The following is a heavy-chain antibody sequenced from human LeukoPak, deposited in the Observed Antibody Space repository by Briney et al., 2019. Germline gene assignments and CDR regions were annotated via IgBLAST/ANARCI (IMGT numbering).Heavy chain of an antibody. CDR3: AGDHYLALKD. J-gene: IGHJ4*01. V-gene: IGHV4-34*01. CDR1: GGSFTGYY. Sequence: SETLSLTCAVYGGSFTGYYWRWIRQPPGKGLEWIGEISPSGSTHYNPSLKSRVTISTDMSKNQFSLKMNSVTAADTAVYYCAGDHYLALKDWGHGILVTVSS. D-gene: IGHD1-14*01. CDR2: ISPSGST.